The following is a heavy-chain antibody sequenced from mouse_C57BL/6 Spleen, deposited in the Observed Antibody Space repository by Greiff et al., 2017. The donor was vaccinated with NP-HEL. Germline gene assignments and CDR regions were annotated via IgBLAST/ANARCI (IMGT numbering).Heavy chain of an antibody. V-gene: IGHV1-52*01. CDR3: ARGANPHYAMDY. J-gene: IGHJ4*01. CDR1: GYTFTSYW. D-gene: IGHD3-1*01. CDR2: IDPSDSET. Sequence: QVQLQQPGAELVRPGSSVKLSCKASGYTFTSYWMHWVKQRPIQGLEWIGNIDPSDSETHYNQKFKDKATLTVDKSSSTAYMQLSSLTSEDSAVYYCARGANPHYAMDYGGQGTSVTVSS.